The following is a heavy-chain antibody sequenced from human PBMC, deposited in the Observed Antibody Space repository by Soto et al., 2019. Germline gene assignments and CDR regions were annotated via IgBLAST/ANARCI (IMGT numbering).Heavy chain of an antibody. CDR2: IYYSGST. V-gene: IGHV4-30-4*02. CDR3: ARDRRYDFWSGSGGMDV. Sequence: SETLSLTCTVSGVPISTDDYYWTWIRQPPGKGLEWIGYIYYSGSTYYNPSLKSRVTISADTSKNQFSLKLSSVTAADTAVYYCARDRRYDFWSGSGGMDVWGQGTTVTVSS. J-gene: IGHJ6*02. CDR1: GVPISTDDYY. D-gene: IGHD3-3*01.